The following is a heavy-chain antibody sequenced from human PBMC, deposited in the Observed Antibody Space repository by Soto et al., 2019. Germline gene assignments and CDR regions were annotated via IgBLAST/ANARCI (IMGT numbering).Heavy chain of an antibody. J-gene: IGHJ6*02. CDR2: IIPRSATS. CDR3: AREGLVLVPTTGNSDYYYYAMDV. CDR1: GDTFSTYT. V-gene: IGHV1-69*12. D-gene: IGHD2-2*01. Sequence: QVQLVQSGAEVKKPGSSAKVSCKASGDTFSTYTITWMRQAPGQGLEWMGGIIPRSATSNYAQKFQGRVTITADESTNTAYMELSSLRSEDTAVYYCAREGLVLVPTTGNSDYYYYAMDVWGQGTTVTVSS.